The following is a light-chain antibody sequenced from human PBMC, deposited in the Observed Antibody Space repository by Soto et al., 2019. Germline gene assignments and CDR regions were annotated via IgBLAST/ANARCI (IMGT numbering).Light chain of an antibody. CDR1: QGISIF. CDR3: QQTYSAPLT. V-gene: IGKV1-39*01. Sequence: DIQMTQSPSSLSASVGDRVTISCRASQGISIFLNWYQQKPGKAPSLLIFGSFRLQSGVPSRFSGSGSGTDFTLTINSLQLEDFATSFCQQTYSAPLTFGGGTKVEF. CDR2: GSF. J-gene: IGKJ4*01.